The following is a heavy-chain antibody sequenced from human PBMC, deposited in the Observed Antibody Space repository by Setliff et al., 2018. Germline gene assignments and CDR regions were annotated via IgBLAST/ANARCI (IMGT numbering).Heavy chain of an antibody. V-gene: IGHV3-23*01. Sequence: LKISCAASGFAFDNFAMNWVRQAPGKGLEWVAALTPNGAYTYYADSVRGRFTIFRDNPRNTLYLQMNSLSAEDTAVYYCAGRLDGSGSHYSTLYHWGPGTLVTVSS. D-gene: IGHD3-10*01. CDR3: AGRLDGSGSHYSTLYH. J-gene: IGHJ1*01. CDR1: GFAFDNFA. CDR2: LTPNGAYT.